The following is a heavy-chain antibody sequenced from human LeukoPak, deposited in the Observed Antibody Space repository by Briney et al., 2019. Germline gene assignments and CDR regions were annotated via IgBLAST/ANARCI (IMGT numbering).Heavy chain of an antibody. CDR3: ATIYYDSSAIDY. V-gene: IGHV1-2*02. D-gene: IGHD3-22*01. J-gene: IGHJ4*02. Sequence: ASVKVSCKASGYTFTGYFMLWVRQAPGQGLEWMGWINPNNGGTNYTQKFQGRVTMTRDTSISTAYMELSRLRSDDTAVYYCATIYYDSSAIDYWGQGTLVTVSS. CDR1: GYTFTGYF. CDR2: INPNNGGT.